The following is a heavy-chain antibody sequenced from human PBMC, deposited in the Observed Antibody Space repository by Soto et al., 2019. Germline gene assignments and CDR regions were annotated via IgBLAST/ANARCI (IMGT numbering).Heavy chain of an antibody. Sequence: GGSLRLSCAASGFTFSSYGMHWVRQAPGKGLEWVAVISYDGSNKYYADSVKGRFTISRDNSKNTLYLQMNSLRAEDTAVYYCAKLSVFDYGDYETLDYWGQGTLVTVSS. V-gene: IGHV3-30*18. J-gene: IGHJ4*02. D-gene: IGHD4-17*01. CDR2: ISYDGSNK. CDR1: GFTFSSYG. CDR3: AKLSVFDYGDYETLDY.